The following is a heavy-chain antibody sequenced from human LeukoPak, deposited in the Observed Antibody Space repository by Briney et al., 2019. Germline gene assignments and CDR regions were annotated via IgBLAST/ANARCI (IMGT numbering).Heavy chain of an antibody. CDR1: GFTFSSHA. CDR3: AKGRYSGSYYNWFDP. V-gene: IGHV3-23*01. D-gene: IGHD1-26*01. J-gene: IGHJ5*02. Sequence: HPGGSLRLSCAASGFTFSSHAMSWVRQAPGKGLEWVSAISGSGGSTYYADSVKGRFTISRDTSKNTLYLQMNSLRAEDTAVYYCAKGRYSGSYYNWFDPWGQGTLVTVSS. CDR2: ISGSGGST.